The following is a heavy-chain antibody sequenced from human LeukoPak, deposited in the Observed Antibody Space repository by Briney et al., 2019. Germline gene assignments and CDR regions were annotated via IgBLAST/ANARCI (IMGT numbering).Heavy chain of an antibody. CDR1: GGTFSSDA. D-gene: IGHD2-2*01. V-gene: IGHV1-69*13. Sequence: SVKVSCKASGGTFSSDAISWVRQAPGQGLEWMGGIIPIFGTANYAQKFQGRVTITADESTSTAYMELSSLRSEDTAVYYCASDAEGYCSSTSCYHDAFDIWGQGTMVTVSS. J-gene: IGHJ3*02. CDR2: IIPIFGTA. CDR3: ASDAEGYCSSTSCYHDAFDI.